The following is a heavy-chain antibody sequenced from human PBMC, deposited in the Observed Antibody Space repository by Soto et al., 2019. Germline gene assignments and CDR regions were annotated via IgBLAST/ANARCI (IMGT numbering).Heavy chain of an antibody. D-gene: IGHD3-10*01. CDR3: ATIGGSGNYFIDY. CDR1: GGSISRYY. CDR2: IYYNGSS. V-gene: IGHV4-59*03. Sequence: SETLSLTCTVSGGSISRYYWSWIRQPPGKGLEWIGYIYYNGSSNYSPSLKSRVTISVDTSKNQFSQKMNSVNAADTAVYYCATIGGSGNYFIDYWGQGTLVTVSS. J-gene: IGHJ4*02.